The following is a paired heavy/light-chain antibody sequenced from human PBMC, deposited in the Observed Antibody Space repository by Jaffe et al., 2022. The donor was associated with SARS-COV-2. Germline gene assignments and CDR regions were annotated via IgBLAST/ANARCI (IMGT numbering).Heavy chain of an antibody. CDR3: AGARFGRNGMDV. Sequence: EVQLVESGGALVQPGGSLRLSCASSESTLSSRWMHWVRHAPGKGLVWVSRIDSGGSETNYADSVKGRFTISRDNAKNTLYLQMNSLRVEDTAVYYCAGARFGRNGMDVWGQGTTVTVSS. V-gene: IGHV3-74*01. D-gene: IGHD1-26*01. CDR2: IDSGGSET. J-gene: IGHJ6*02. CDR1: ESTLSSRW.
Light chain of an antibody. V-gene: IGLV1-44*01. CDR3: AAWDDGLSGVV. CDR1: SSNIGSNT. CDR2: KNN. Sequence: QSVLTQSPSASGTPGQSVSISCSGSSSNIGSNTVSWFQHLPGTAPRLVVYKNNQRPSGVPDRFSGSKSGTSASLAISGLQSEDEADYYCAAWDDGLSGVVFGGGTKLTVL. J-gene: IGLJ2*01.